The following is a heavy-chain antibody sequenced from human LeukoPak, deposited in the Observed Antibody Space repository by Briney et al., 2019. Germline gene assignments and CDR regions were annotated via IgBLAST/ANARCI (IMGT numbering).Heavy chain of an antibody. J-gene: IGHJ3*02. Sequence: VASVKVSCKTSGYNFISYGISWVRQAPGQGPEWLGWISTYNGKTNYAQRVQGRVMMTTDTSTSTVYMELESLTYDDTAAYYCARDHYGVSSCNAFEIWGQGTMVTVFS. CDR1: GYNFISYG. D-gene: IGHD2-8*01. CDR2: ISTYNGKT. CDR3: ARDHYGVSSCNAFEI. V-gene: IGHV1-18*01.